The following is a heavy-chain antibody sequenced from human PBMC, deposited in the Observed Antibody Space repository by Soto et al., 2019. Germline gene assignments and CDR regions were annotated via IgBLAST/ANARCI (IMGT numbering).Heavy chain of an antibody. D-gene: IGHD3-22*01. CDR2: ISYDGSNK. CDR3: VIDLEEYESSGSAERGAFAM. J-gene: IGHJ3*02. Sequence: QVQLVESGGGVVQPGRSLRLSCAASGFTFSSYGMHWVRQAPGKGLERVAVISYDGSNKYYADSVKGRFTISRDNSKNTMHLPMYRLRAEDTAVYYCVIDLEEYESSGSAERGAFAMWGQGTMATVSS. V-gene: IGHV3-33*05. CDR1: GFTFSSYG.